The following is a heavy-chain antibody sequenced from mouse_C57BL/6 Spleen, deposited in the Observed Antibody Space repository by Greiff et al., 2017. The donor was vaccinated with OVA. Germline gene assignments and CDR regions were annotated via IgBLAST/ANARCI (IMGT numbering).Heavy chain of an antibody. V-gene: IGHV1-52*01. Sequence: VQLQQPGAELVRPGSSVKLSCKASGYTFTSYWMHWVKQRPIQGLEWIGNIDPSDSETHYNQKFKDKATLTVDKSSSTAYMQLSSLTSEDSAVYYCARPGTDWYFDVWGTGTTVTVSS. J-gene: IGHJ1*03. CDR2: IDPSDSET. CDR1: GYTFTSYW. D-gene: IGHD4-1*01. CDR3: ARPGTDWYFDV.